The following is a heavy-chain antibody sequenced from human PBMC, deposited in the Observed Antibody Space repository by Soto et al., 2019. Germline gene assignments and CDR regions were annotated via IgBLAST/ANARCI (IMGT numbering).Heavy chain of an antibody. CDR2: IKQDGSEK. CDR1: GFTFSSYW. J-gene: IGHJ6*02. Sequence: GGSLRLSCAASGFTFSSYWMSWVRQAPGKGLEWVANIKQDGSEKYYVDSVKGRFTISRDNAKNSLYLQMNSLRAEDTAVYYCARDEGGYCISTSCPATLYYYYGMDVWGQGTTVTVSS. V-gene: IGHV3-7*01. CDR3: ARDEGGYCISTSCPATLYYYYGMDV. D-gene: IGHD2-2*01.